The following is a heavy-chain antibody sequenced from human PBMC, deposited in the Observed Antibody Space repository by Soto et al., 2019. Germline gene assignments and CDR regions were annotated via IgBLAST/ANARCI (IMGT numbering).Heavy chain of an antibody. CDR3: ARDKYGTIDY. Sequence: SETLSLTCTVSGGCISSGGYYWSWIRQHPGKGLEWIGYIYYSGSTYYNPSLKSRVTISVDTSKNQFSLKLSSVTAADTAVYYCARDKYGTIDYWGQGTLLTVSS. CDR2: IYYSGST. V-gene: IGHV4-31*03. D-gene: IGHD1-1*01. CDR1: GGCISSGGYY. J-gene: IGHJ4*02.